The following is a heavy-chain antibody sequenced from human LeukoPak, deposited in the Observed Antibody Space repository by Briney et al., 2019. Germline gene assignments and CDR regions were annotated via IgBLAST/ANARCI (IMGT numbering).Heavy chain of an antibody. V-gene: IGHV3-21*01. CDR2: ISSSSSYI. CDR3: ARMVRYCSSTSCYAFDI. J-gene: IGHJ3*02. CDR1: GFTFSSYS. D-gene: IGHD2-2*01. Sequence: PGGSLRLSCAASGFTFSSYSMNWVRQAPGKGLEWVSSISSSSSYIYYADSVKGRFTISRDNANNSLYPQMNSLRAEDTAVYYCARMVRYCSSTSCYAFDIWGQGTMVTVSS.